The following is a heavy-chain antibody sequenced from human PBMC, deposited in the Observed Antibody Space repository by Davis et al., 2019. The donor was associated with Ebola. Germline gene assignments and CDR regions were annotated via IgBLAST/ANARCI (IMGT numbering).Heavy chain of an antibody. CDR1: AFTFSTYS. CDR2: ISSDSDYI. J-gene: IGHJ6*02. CDR3: ARDRGSWYFYYYGMDV. V-gene: IGHV3-21*01. Sequence: GESLKISCAASAFTFSTYSMSWVRQAPGKGLEWVSSISSDSDYIYYADSVKGRFTISRDNAKNSLYLQMNSLRDEDTAVYYCARDRGSWYFYYYGMDVWGQGTTVTVSS. D-gene: IGHD6-13*01.